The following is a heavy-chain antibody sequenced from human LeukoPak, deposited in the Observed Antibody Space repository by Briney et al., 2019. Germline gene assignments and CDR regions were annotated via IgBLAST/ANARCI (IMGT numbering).Heavy chain of an antibody. Sequence: GGSLRLSCAASGFTFSSYAMHWVRHAPGKGLGWVSRVKSDGSSTTYADSVKGRFTISRDNARNTLYLQMNSLRAEDTAVYYCARDGFLGPVTAYLDYWGQGTPVTVSS. CDR3: ARDGFLGPVTAYLDY. J-gene: IGHJ4*02. CDR2: VKSDGSST. CDR1: GFTFSSYA. V-gene: IGHV3-74*01. D-gene: IGHD2-21*02.